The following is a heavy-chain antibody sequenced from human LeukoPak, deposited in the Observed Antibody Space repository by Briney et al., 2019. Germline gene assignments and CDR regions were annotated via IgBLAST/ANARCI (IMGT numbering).Heavy chain of an antibody. CDR1: GGSFSGYY. J-gene: IGHJ4*02. CDR3: ARGHVPAANFDY. Sequence: SSETLSLTCAVHGGSFSGYYWSWIRQPPGKGLEWIGEINHSGSTNYNPSLKSRVTISVDTSKNQFSLKLSSVTAADTAVYYCARGHVPAANFDYWGQGTLVTVSS. V-gene: IGHV4-34*01. CDR2: INHSGST. D-gene: IGHD2-2*01.